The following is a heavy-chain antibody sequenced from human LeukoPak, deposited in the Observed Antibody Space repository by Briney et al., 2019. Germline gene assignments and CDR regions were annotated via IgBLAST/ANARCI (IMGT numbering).Heavy chain of an antibody. CDR2: ISSSSSTI. J-gene: IGHJ6*03. V-gene: IGHV3-48*01. D-gene: IGHD6-19*01. Sequence: GSLRLSCAASGFTFSSYSMNWVRQAPGKGLEWVSYISSSSSTIYYADSVKGRFTISRDNAKNSLYLQMNSLRAEDTAVYYCAGWMTRGYYYYYMDVWGKGTTVTVSS. CDR1: GFTFSSYS. CDR3: AGWMTRGYYYYYMDV.